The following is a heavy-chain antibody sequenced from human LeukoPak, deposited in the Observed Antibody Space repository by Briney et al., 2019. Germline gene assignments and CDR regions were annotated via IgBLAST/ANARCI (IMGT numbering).Heavy chain of an antibody. D-gene: IGHD1-20*01. CDR2: TNPNSGDT. J-gene: IGHJ4*02. V-gene: IGHV1-8*01. CDR1: GYTFTGYD. CDR3: ARGRLIGNVDF. Sequence: ASVKVSCKTSGYTFTGYDINWVRQAAGQGFEWMGWTNPNSGDTGYAHNLQGRITITRDSSTATVFMELSSLRSEDTAMYYCARGRLIGNVDFWGQGTPVTVSS.